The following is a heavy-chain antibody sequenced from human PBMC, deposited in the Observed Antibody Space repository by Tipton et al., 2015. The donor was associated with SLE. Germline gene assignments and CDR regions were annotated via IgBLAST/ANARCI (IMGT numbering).Heavy chain of an antibody. J-gene: IGHJ2*01. Sequence: TLSLTCTVSGGSISSYYWSWIRQPPGKGLEWIGYTYYSGSTNYNPSLKSRVTISVDTSKNQFSLKLTSVTAADTAVYYCARRTTVTTAGWWFFDLWGRGTLVTVSS. V-gene: IGHV4-59*07. CDR3: ARRTTVTTAGWWFFDL. CDR2: TYYSGST. D-gene: IGHD4-17*01. CDR1: GGSISSYY.